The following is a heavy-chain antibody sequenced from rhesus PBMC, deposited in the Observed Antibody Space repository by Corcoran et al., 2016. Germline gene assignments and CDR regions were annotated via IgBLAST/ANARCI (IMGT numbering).Heavy chain of an antibody. CDR3: ARDGNWNDAPFDY. D-gene: IGHD1-7*02. CDR2: ISKGGGRT. V-gene: IGHV3-178*01. CDR1: GFTFRDYY. Sequence: EVQLVESGGGLAKPGGSLRLSCAASGFTFRDYYMDWVSQAPGKGLGWVSRISKGGGRTWYADSVKGRFTISRENAKKTLYFQMNSLRAEDTAVYYCARDGNWNDAPFDYWGQGVLVTVSS. J-gene: IGHJ4*01.